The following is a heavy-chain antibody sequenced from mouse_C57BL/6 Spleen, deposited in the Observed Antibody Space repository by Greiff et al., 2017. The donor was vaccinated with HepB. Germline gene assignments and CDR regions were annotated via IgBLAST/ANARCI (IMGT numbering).Heavy chain of an antibody. CDR3: ARRGTTVVARYFDV. CDR1: GYAFSSYW. CDR2: IYPGDGDT. Sequence: QVQLQQSGAELVKPGASVKISCKASGYAFSSYWMNWVKQRPGEGLEWIGQIYPGDGDTNYNGKFKGKATLTADKSSSTAYMQLSSLTSEDSAVYFCARRGTTVVARYFDVWGTGTTVTVSS. J-gene: IGHJ1*03. V-gene: IGHV1-80*01. D-gene: IGHD1-1*01.